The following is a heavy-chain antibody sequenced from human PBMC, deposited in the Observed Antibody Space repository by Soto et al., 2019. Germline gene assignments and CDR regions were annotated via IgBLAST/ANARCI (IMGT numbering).Heavy chain of an antibody. Sequence: QVQLVESGGGVVQPGTSLRLSCVVSGLTFTDSGMHWVRQAPGKGLEWVAVISFDGSERHYRDSVKGRFSISRDNSRNTLYLQMNSLRGDDSAVYYCANGKDGVSYYYGTDVWGYGSTVTVSS. CDR3: ANGKDGVSYYYGTDV. V-gene: IGHV3-30*18. D-gene: IGHD1-26*01. J-gene: IGHJ6*04. CDR1: GLTFTDSG. CDR2: ISFDGSER.